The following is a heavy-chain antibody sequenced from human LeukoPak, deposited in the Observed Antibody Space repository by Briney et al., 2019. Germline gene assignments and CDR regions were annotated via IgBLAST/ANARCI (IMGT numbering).Heavy chain of an antibody. J-gene: IGHJ3*02. D-gene: IGHD3-3*01. CDR2: IIPILGTA. CDR3: ARGTDTIFGVVMLGDI. V-gene: IGHV1-69*13. Sequence: SVKVSCKTSGGTFNSYTVSWVRQAPGQGLEWMGGIIPILGTAKYAQKFQGRVTVTEDESTRTAYMELSNLRSEDTAIYDCARGTDTIFGVVMLGDIWGQGTMVTVSS. CDR1: GGTFNSYT.